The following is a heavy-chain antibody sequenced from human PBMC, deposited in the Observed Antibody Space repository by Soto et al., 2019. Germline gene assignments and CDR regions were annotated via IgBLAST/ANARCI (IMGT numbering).Heavy chain of an antibody. CDR1: EDTFRNYA. CDR2: IIRIFGTA. J-gene: IGHJ2*01. Sequence: QVELVQSGAEVKKPGSSVKVSCQASEDTFRNYAISWVRQAPGQVLEGMGGIIRIFGTANYAQKFQGRVTITADTSANTVYLELSSLRSEDTAVYYCASTKYDSSAYYYWYLGLWGRGTLVTVSS. V-gene: IGHV1-69*06. D-gene: IGHD3-22*01. CDR3: ASTKYDSSAYYYWYLGL.